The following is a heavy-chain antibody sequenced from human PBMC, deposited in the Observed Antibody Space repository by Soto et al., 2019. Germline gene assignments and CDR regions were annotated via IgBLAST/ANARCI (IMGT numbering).Heavy chain of an antibody. J-gene: IGHJ4*02. CDR2: IYYSGST. CDR1: GGSVSSGSYY. Sequence: SETLSLTCTVSGGSVSSGSYYWSWIRQPPGKGLEWIGYIYYSGSTNYNPSLKSRVTISVDTSKNQFSLKLSSVTAADTAVYYCARGGRGDFWSGYPPFDYWGQGTLVTVSS. D-gene: IGHD3-3*01. V-gene: IGHV4-61*01. CDR3: ARGGRGDFWSGYPPFDY.